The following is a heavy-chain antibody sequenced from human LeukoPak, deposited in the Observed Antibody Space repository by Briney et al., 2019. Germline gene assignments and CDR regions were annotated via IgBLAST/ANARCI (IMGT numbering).Heavy chain of an antibody. CDR3: ARGTYYDSSGYVVDY. Sequence: ASVKVSCKASGYTFTSYDINWVRQATGQGLEWVGWMNPNSGNTGYAQKFQGRVTITRNTSISTAYMELSSLRSEDTAVYYCARGTYYDSSGYVVDYWGQGTLVTVSS. CDR1: GYTFTSYD. J-gene: IGHJ4*02. CDR2: MNPNSGNT. D-gene: IGHD3-22*01. V-gene: IGHV1-8*03.